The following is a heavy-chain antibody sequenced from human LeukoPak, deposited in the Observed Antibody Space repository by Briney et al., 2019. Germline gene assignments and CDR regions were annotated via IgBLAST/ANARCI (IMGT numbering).Heavy chain of an antibody. CDR2: ISAYNGNT. D-gene: IGHD6-19*01. CDR3: ARAVAVAGHVDY. CDR1: GYTFTSYG. V-gene: IGHV1-18*01. J-gene: IGHJ4*02. Sequence: ASVKVSCKASGYTFTSYGISWVRQAPGQGLEWMGWISAYNGNTNYAQKLQGRVTMTTDTSTSTAYMGLRSLRSDDTAVYYCARAVAVAGHVDYWGQGTLVTVSS.